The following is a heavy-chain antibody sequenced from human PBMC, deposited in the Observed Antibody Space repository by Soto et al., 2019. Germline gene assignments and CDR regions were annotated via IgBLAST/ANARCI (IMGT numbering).Heavy chain of an antibody. CDR3: ARSGYSFAWGY. V-gene: IGHV3-53*01. CDR1: GFLVNSAY. J-gene: IGHJ4*02. Sequence: EVQLVESGGGLIPPGESLRLSCAASGFLVNSAYMTWVRQAPGQGLEWLSMINSDGSTLYAESVKGRFTISRDNSKNRLDLQMNSLRAEDTAMYYCARSGYSFAWGYWGQGTLVIVTS. CDR2: INSDGST. D-gene: IGHD5-18*01.